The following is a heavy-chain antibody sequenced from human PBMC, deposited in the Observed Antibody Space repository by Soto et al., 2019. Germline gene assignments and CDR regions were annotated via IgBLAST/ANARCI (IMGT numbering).Heavy chain of an antibody. D-gene: IGHD2-8*01. CDR2: TYYRSKWYN. CDR3: ARDCTNGVCYPSYHYGMDV. J-gene: IGHJ6*02. Sequence: PSQTLSLTCAISGDSVSSNSAAWNWIRQSPSRGLEWLGRTYYRSKWYNDYAVSVKSRITINPDTSKNQFSLQLNSVTPEDTAVCYCARDCTNGVCYPSYHYGMDVWGQGTTVTVSS. CDR1: GDSVSSNSAA. V-gene: IGHV6-1*01.